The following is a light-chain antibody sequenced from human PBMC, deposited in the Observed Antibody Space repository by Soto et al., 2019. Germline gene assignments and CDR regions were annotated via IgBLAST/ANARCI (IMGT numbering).Light chain of an antibody. CDR2: GAS. CDR3: QQYGSSGT. Sequence: VGLTQSPATLSLSPGERGTLSCRAGRGANSNLAWYQHKLGQAPRVLIYGASTRATCIPDRFSGSGSGTDFTLTISRLEPEDFAVYYCQQYGSSGTFGQGTKVDIK. J-gene: IGKJ1*01. V-gene: IGKV3-20*01. CDR1: RGANSN.